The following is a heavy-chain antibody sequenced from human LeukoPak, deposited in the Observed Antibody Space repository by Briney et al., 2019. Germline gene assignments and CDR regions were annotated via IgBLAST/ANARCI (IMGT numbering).Heavy chain of an antibody. V-gene: IGHV3-23*01. CDR1: GFTFSSHG. CDR2: ISPSGGIT. Sequence: PGGTLRLSCAASGFTFSSHGMNWVRQAPGKGLEWVSGISPSGGITYYTDSVKGRFTISRDNSKNTLFLQMNSLRAEDTAVYYCASGAYDITGIDYWGQGTLVTVSS. D-gene: IGHD1-1*01. J-gene: IGHJ4*02. CDR3: ASGAYDITGIDY.